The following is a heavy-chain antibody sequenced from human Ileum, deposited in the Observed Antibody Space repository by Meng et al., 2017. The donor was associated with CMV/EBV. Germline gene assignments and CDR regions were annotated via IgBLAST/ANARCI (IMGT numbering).Heavy chain of an antibody. D-gene: IGHD3-9*01. J-gene: IGHJ4*02. CDR1: GFTFSSYW. CDR2: IRPDGSEK. CDR3: TKDILPQSED. V-gene: IGHV3-7*01. Sequence: GESLKISCAASGFTFSSYWMTWVRQAPGKGLEWMANIRPDGSEKYSADSVRGRFTISRDNTKNSLYLQMNNLRAEDTAIYYCTKDILPQSEDWGQGTLVTVSS.